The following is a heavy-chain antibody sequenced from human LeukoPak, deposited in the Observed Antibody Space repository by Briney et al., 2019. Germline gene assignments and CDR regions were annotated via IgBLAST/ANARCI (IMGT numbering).Heavy chain of an antibody. V-gene: IGHV4-39*07. CDR1: GGSISSGGYY. CDR2: INHSGST. D-gene: IGHD3-10*01. J-gene: IGHJ4*02. Sequence: SETLSLTCTVSGGSISSGGYYWSWIRQPPGKGLEWIGEINHSGSTNYNPSLKSRVTISVDTSKNQFSLKLSSVTAADTAVYYCARGLGGSGSSPTTNLDYWGQGTLVTVSS. CDR3: ARGLGGSGSSPTTNLDY.